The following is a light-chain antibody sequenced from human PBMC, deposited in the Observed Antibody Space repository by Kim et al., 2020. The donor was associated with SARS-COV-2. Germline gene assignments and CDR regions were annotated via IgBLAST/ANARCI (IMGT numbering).Light chain of an antibody. Sequence: DFHMTQSPPTLSASVGDRVTITCRASQSISGWLAWYQQKPGTAPKLLIYHASSLQSGVPSRFSGSASGTEFTLTISSLQPEDFATYYCQYLRNYPLTFGQGTRLEIK. J-gene: IGKJ5*01. CDR3: QYLRNYPLT. CDR1: QSISGW. V-gene: IGKV1-5*01. CDR2: HAS.